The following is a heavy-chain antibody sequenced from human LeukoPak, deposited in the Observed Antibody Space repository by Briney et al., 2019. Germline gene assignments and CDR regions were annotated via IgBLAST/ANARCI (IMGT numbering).Heavy chain of an antibody. CDR1: GGSISSYY. J-gene: IGHJ4*02. CDR3: ARVLRYFDWLLRGPYFDY. D-gene: IGHD3-9*01. V-gene: IGHV4-59*12. Sequence: SETLSLTCTVSGGSISSYYWSWIRQPPGKGLEWIGYIYYSGSTNYNPSLKSRVTISVDTSKNQFSLKLSSVTAADTAVYYCARVLRYFDWLLRGPYFDYWGQGTLVTVSS. CDR2: IYYSGST.